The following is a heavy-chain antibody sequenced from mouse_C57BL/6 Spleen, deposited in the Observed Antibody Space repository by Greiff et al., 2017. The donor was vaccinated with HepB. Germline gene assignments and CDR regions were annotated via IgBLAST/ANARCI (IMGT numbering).Heavy chain of an antibody. Sequence: QVQLQQSGAELARPGASVKMSCKASGYTFTSYTMHWVKQRPGQGLEWIGYINPSSGYTKYNQKFKDKATLTADKSSSTAYMQLSSLKSEDSAVYYCSRSLYDYDGGTWFAYWGQGTLVTVSA. J-gene: IGHJ3*01. V-gene: IGHV1-4*01. CDR1: GYTFTSYT. D-gene: IGHD2-4*01. CDR2: INPSSGYT. CDR3: SRSLYDYDGGTWFAY.